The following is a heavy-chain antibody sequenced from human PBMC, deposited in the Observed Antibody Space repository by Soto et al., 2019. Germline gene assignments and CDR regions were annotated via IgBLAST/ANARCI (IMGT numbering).Heavy chain of an antibody. V-gene: IGHV4-30-2*01. Sequence: SETLSLTCAVSGGSISSGGYSWSWIRQPPGKGLEWIGYIYHSGSTYYNPSLKSRVTMSVDTSKNQSSLKLTSVTAVDTAVYYCAGREIQGPINYWGQGTLVTVSS. CDR1: GGSISSGGYS. J-gene: IGHJ4*02. D-gene: IGHD1-26*01. CDR3: AGREIQGPINY. CDR2: IYHSGST.